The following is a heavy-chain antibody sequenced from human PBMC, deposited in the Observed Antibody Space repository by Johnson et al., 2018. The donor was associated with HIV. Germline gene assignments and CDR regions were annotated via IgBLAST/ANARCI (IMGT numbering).Heavy chain of an antibody. D-gene: IGHD4-17*01. CDR3: TTAVGATVISAGAFDI. CDR1: GFTFNYAW. J-gene: IGHJ3*02. CDR2: IRYDGSNK. V-gene: IGHV3-30*02. Sequence: QVQLVESGGGLVQPGGSLRLSCAASGFTFNYAWMTWVRQAPGKGLEWVAFIRYDGSNKYYADSVKGRFTISRDDSKNTLYLQMNSLKTEDTAVYYCTTAVGATVISAGAFDIWGQGTMVTVSS.